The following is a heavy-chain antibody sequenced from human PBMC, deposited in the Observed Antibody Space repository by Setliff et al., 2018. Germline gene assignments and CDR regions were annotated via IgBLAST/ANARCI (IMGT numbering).Heavy chain of an antibody. CDR3: ASPRRDDLDTPFDAFDL. D-gene: IGHD1-1*01. Sequence: SETLSLTCTVSGDSISNYYWNWIRQPAGKGLEWIATIYHRGRTYYNPSLDSRVTISLDTSKNQYSLRLRSVTAADTAVYYCASPRRDDLDTPFDAFDLWGQGTKVTVS. CDR1: GDSISNYY. CDR2: IYHRGRT. V-gene: IGHV4-59*04. J-gene: IGHJ3*01.